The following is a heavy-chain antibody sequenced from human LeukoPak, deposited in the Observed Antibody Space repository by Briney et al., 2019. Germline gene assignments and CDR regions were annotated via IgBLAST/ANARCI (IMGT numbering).Heavy chain of an antibody. J-gene: IGHJ3*02. D-gene: IGHD4-23*01. V-gene: IGHV4-59*12. CDR2: IYYSGST. CDR3: ARVGGNEAFDI. CDR1: GGSISSYY. Sequence: SETLSLTCTVSGGSISSYYWNWIRQPPGKGLEWIGYIYYSGSTNYNPSLKSRVTMSVDTSKNQFSLKLSSVTAADTAVYYCARVGGNEAFDIWGQGTMVTVSS.